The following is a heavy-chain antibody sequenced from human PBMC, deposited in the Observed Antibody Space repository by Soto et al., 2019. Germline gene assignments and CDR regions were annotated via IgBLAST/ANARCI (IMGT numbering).Heavy chain of an antibody. CDR1: GGSISSYY. CDR2: IYYSGST. D-gene: IGHD3-22*01. V-gene: IGHV4-59*01. J-gene: IGHJ4*02. Sequence: PSETLSLTCTVSGGSISSYYWSWIRQPPRKGLEWIGYIYYSGSTDYNPSLKSRVTISVDTSKNQFSLKLSSVTAADTAVYYCARDSYYYDSSGSYYFDYWGQGTLVTVSS. CDR3: ARDSYYYDSSGSYYFDY.